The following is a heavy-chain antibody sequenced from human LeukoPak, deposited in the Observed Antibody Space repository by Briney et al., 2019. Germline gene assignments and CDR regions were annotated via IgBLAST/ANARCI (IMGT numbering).Heavy chain of an antibody. Sequence: GGSLRLSCAASGFTFSSYWMHWVRQAPGKGLVWVSRINSDGSSTSYADSVKGRFTISRDNAKNTLYLQMNSLRAEDTAVYYCARVVGATGRAFDIWGQGTMFTVSS. CDR1: GFTFSSYW. J-gene: IGHJ3*02. CDR3: ARVVGATGRAFDI. CDR2: INSDGSST. V-gene: IGHV3-74*01. D-gene: IGHD1-26*01.